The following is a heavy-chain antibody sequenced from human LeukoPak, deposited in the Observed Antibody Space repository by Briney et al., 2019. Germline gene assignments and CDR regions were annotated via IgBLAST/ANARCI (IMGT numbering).Heavy chain of an antibody. Sequence: PGGSLRLSCAASGFTFSTFEMSWVRQAPGKGLEWISYISTTDRTIYYTDSVQGRFTISRDNAKNSLYLQMNSLRAEDTAVYYCARVNSGFNHFDYWGQGTMVTVSS. CDR3: ARVNSGFNHFDY. D-gene: IGHD1-14*01. V-gene: IGHV3-48*03. CDR1: GFTFSTFE. CDR2: ISTTDRTI. J-gene: IGHJ4*02.